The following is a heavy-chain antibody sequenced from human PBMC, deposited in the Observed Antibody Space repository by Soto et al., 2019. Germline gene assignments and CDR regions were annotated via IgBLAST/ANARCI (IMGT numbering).Heavy chain of an antibody. CDR1: GGSISSYY. CDR3: ARGGRLIPDPNWFDP. D-gene: IGHD2-2*02. V-gene: IGHV4-59*12. CDR2: INHSGST. J-gene: IGHJ5*02. Sequence: SETLSLTCTVSGGSISSYYWSWIRQPPGKGLEWIGDINHSGSTNYNPSLKSRVTISVDTSKNQFSLKLSSVTAADTAVYYCARGGRLIPDPNWFDPWGQGTLVTVSS.